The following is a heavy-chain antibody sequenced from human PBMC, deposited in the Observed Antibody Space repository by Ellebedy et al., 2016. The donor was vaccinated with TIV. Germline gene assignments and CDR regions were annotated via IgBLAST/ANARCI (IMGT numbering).Heavy chain of an antibody. V-gene: IGHV1-69*04. CDR3: ARPDGYPGKADDAFGI. J-gene: IGHJ3*02. CDR1: GGTFSSFA. Sequence: SVKVSCKASGGTFSSFAINWVRQAPGQGLEWMGRIIPILGPPNYLPKFQGRVTITADNYTNTVYMEMNSLRFDDTAVYSCARPDGYPGKADDAFGIWGQGTLVTVSS. D-gene: IGHD6-25*01. CDR2: IIPILGPP.